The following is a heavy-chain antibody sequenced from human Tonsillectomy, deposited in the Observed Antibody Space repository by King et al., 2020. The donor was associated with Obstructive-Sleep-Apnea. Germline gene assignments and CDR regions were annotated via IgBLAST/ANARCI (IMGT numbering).Heavy chain of an antibody. J-gene: IGHJ5*02. CDR2: IIPIFGTS. CDR1: GGTFSSYA. CDR3: ARDLLYSSSSPNNWFDP. D-gene: IGHD6-6*01. V-gene: IGHV1-69*01. Sequence: VQLVESGAEVKKPGSSVKVSCKASGGTFSSYAISWVRQAPGQGLEWMGGIIPIFGTSNYAQKFQGRVTITADESTRTAYMELSSLRSEDTAVYYCARDLLYSSSSPNNWFDPWGQGTLVTVSS.